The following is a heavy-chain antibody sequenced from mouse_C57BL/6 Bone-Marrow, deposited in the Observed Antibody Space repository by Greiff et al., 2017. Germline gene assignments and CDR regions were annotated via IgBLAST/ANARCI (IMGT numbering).Heavy chain of an antibody. CDR1: GFTFSDYG. CDR3: ARDYYGSSLYFDY. D-gene: IGHD1-1*01. CDR2: ISSGSSTI. V-gene: IGHV5-17*01. J-gene: IGHJ2*01. Sequence: EVKLEESGGGLVKPGGSLKLSCAASGFTFSDYGMHWVRQAPEKGLEWVAYISSGSSTIYYADTVKGRFTISRDNAKNTLFLQMTSLRSEDTAMYYCARDYYGSSLYFDYWGQGTTLTVSS.